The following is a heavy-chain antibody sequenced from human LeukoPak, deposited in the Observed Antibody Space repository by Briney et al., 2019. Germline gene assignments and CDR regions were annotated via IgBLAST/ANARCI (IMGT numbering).Heavy chain of an antibody. CDR1: GYTFTSYD. J-gene: IGHJ6*03. V-gene: IGHV1-8*01. D-gene: IGHD6-13*01. CDR3: ARGSSSSWLYYYYYMDV. CDR2: MNPNSGNT. Sequence: ASVKVSCKASGYTFTSYDINWVRQATGQGLEWMGWMNPNSGNTGYAQKFQGRVTMTRNTSISTAYMELSSPRSEDTAVYYCARGSSSSWLYYYYYMDVWGKGTTVTVSS.